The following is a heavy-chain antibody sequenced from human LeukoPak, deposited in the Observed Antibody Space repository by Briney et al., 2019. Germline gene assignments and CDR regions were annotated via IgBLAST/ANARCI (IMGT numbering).Heavy chain of an antibody. V-gene: IGHV3-23*01. CDR2: ISGSGGST. D-gene: IGHD1-26*01. J-gene: IGHJ4*02. CDR3: AKGSYLDDYFDY. Sequence: GGSLRLSCEASGFSFTNAWMNWVRLAPGKGLEWVSAISGSGGSTYYADSVKGRFTISRDNSKNTLYLQMNSLRAEDTAVYYCAKGSYLDDYFDYWGQGTLVTVSS. CDR1: GFSFTNAW.